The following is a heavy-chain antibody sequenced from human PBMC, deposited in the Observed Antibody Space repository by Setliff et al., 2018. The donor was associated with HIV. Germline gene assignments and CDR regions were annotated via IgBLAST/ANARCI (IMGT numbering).Heavy chain of an antibody. D-gene: IGHD4-17*01. V-gene: IGHV1-69*05. CDR2: IIPMYGVT. CDR1: GGTFSSYV. J-gene: IGHJ3*02. CDR3: ARDPPGIYGDYDFGAFDI. Sequence: SVKVSCKASGGTFSSYVISWVRQAPGQGPEWMGGIIPMYGVTNYAQKFQGRVTITTDESTSTAYMELSSLRSEDTAVYYCARDPPGIYGDYDFGAFDIWGQGTMVTVSS.